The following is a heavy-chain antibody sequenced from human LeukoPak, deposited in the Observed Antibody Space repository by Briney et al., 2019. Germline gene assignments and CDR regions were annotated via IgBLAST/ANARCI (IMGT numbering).Heavy chain of an antibody. V-gene: IGHV3-43*01. J-gene: IGHJ4*02. D-gene: IGHD3-22*01. Sequence: GGSLRLSCAASGFTFDDYTMHWVLQAPEKGLEWVSLITWDGGNTYYADSVKGRFTISRDNSKNSLYLQMNILRTEDTALYYCAKDYDSSGAFDYWGQGTLVTVSS. CDR2: ITWDGGNT. CDR3: AKDYDSSGAFDY. CDR1: GFTFDDYT.